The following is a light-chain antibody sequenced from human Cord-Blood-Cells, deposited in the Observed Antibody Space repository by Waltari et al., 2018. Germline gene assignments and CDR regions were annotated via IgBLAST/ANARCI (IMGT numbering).Light chain of an antibody. V-gene: IGKV1-39*01. CDR3: QQSYSTPQIT. CDR2: AAS. J-gene: IGKJ5*01. CDR1: QSISSY. Sequence: DIQMTQSPSSLSASVGDRVTITGRASQSISSYLNWYQQKPGKAPKLLIYAASSLQSGVPSRFSGSGSGTDFTLTISSLQPEDFATYYCQQSYSTPQITFGQGTRLEIK.